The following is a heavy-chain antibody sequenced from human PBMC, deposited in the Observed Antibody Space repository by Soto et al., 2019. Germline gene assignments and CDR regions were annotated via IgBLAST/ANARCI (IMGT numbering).Heavy chain of an antibody. CDR2: IIPIFSTA. D-gene: IGHD4-17*01. Sequence: QVQLVQSGAEVKKPGSSVKVSCKASGGTFTTSAISWVRQAPGQGLEWMGGIIPIFSTADYAQKFQGRVTITADESTTTASTELSSLRSEDTAVYYCARDRPRENYGGNYYYEMDVWGQGTTVTVSS. CDR1: GGTFTTSA. J-gene: IGHJ6*02. CDR3: ARDRPRENYGGNYYYEMDV. V-gene: IGHV1-69*12.